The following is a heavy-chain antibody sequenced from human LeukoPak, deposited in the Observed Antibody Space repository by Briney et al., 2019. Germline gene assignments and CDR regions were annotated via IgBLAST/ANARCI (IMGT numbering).Heavy chain of an antibody. V-gene: IGHV4-39*01. CDR1: GGFISSNTHF. D-gene: IGHD2-21*02. J-gene: IGHJ3*02. Sequence: KRSETQSLICTVSGGFISSNTHFWGWIRQPPGKGLEWIETIYYSGSTYYNPSLKSRVTISVDTSKIQPSLKLSSVTAADTALYYCARSPAYCGGDCPTGGAFDIWGQGTTVTVSS. CDR2: IYYSGST. CDR3: ARSPAYCGGDCPTGGAFDI.